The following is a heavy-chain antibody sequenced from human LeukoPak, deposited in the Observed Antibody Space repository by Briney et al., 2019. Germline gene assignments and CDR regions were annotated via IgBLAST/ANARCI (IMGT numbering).Heavy chain of an antibody. CDR2: ISSSSSYI. V-gene: IGHV3-21*01. CDR3: ARDHEGPYGSGSDY. Sequence: GGSLRLSCSASGFTFSPYSMNWVRQAPGKGLEWVSFISSSSSYIYYADSVKGRFTISRDNAKNSLYLQMNSLRAEDTAVYYCARDHEGPYGSGSDYWGQGTLVTVSS. CDR1: GFTFSPYS. J-gene: IGHJ4*02. D-gene: IGHD3-10*01.